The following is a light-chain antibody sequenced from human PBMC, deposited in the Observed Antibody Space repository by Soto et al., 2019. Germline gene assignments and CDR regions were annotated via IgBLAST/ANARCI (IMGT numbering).Light chain of an antibody. Sequence: EIVLTQSPGTLSLSPGERGTLSCRASQSVRSSFLAWYQQKPGQAPRLLIYGASTRATGIPDRFSGSGSGADSTLTISSLGTDDFAVYYCQQYGNSPWTCGQGPEVDI. CDR3: QQYGNSPWT. J-gene: IGKJ1*01. CDR2: GAS. V-gene: IGKV3-20*01. CDR1: QSVRSSF.